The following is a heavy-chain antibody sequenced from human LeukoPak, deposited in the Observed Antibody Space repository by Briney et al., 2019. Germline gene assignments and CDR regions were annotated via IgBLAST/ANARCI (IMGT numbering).Heavy chain of an antibody. Sequence: ASVKVSCKLSGDTLSKLSVHWVRQAPGKGLEWMGGFDPENADYINAQRFQGRVTMTEDTSTETAYMELSSLRSEDTAVYYCATGPLAAAAIFEYWGQGTLVTVSS. J-gene: IGHJ4*02. D-gene: IGHD6-25*01. CDR3: ATGPLAAAAIFEY. CDR2: FDPENADY. V-gene: IGHV1-24*01. CDR1: GDTLSKLS.